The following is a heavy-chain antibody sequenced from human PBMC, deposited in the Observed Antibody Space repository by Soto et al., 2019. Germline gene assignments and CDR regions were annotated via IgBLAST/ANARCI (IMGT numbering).Heavy chain of an antibody. D-gene: IGHD3-9*01. CDR1: GYTFTGYY. V-gene: IGHV1-2*02. Sequence: QVQLVQSGAEVKKPGASGKVSCKASGYTFTGYYMHWVRQAPGQGLEWMGWINSNSGGTNYAQKFQGVVTMTRDTSISTAYMELSRLRSDDKAVYYCARGCECYTLTGYQYGMDVWGQGTTVTVSS. CDR3: ARGCECYTLTGYQYGMDV. J-gene: IGHJ6*02. CDR2: INSNSGGT.